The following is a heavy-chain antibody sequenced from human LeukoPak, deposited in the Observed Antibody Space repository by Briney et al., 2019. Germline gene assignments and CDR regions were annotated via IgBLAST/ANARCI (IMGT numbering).Heavy chain of an antibody. J-gene: IGHJ3*02. Sequence: SETLSLTWTVSGGSINSYYWSWIRQPPGKGLEWIGYIYYSGSTNYNPSLKSRVTISVDTSKNQFSLKLSSVTAADTAVYYCARERYNYYDSSGLYWDNAFDIWGKGTVVTVSS. D-gene: IGHD3-22*01. CDR2: IYYSGST. CDR1: GGSINSYY. CDR3: ARERYNYYDSSGLYWDNAFDI. V-gene: IGHV4-59*01.